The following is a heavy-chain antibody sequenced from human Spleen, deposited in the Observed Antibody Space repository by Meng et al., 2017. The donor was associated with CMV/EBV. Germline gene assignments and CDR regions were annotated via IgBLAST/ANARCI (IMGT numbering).Heavy chain of an antibody. V-gene: IGHV3-48*04. CDR2: ISSSSSTI. Sequence: GESLKISCAASGFTFSSYWMSWVRQAPGKGLEWVSYISSSSSTIYYADSVKGRFTISRDNAKNSLYLQMNSLRAEDTAVYYCASKLQNTYYYYGMDVWGQGTTVTVSS. D-gene: IGHD1-7*01. CDR1: GFTFSSYW. J-gene: IGHJ6*02. CDR3: ASKLQNTYYYYGMDV.